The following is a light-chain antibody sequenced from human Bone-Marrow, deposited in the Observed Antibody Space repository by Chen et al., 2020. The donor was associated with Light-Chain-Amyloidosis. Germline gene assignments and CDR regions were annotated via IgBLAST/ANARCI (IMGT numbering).Light chain of an antibody. CDR1: ALPKQY. V-gene: IGLV3-25*03. Sequence: SYELTQPPSVSVSPGQTARITCSGDALPKQYAYWYQQKPGQAPGLVIYKDSERPSGISERFSGSSSGTTATLTISGVQAEDEADYHCQSADSSGTYEVIFGGGTKLTVL. CDR3: QSADSSGTYEVI. CDR2: KDS. J-gene: IGLJ2*01.